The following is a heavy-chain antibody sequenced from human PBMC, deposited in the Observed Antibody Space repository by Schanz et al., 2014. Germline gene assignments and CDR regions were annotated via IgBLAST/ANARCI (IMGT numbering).Heavy chain of an antibody. Sequence: EVQLVQSGGGLVQPGGSLRLSCAASGFTFSSHWMHWVRQDPGKGLVWVARINSVGSNTDYADSVRGRFTISRDNAENTLFLQMNSLRAEDTAVYYCAREVVATVGGYYDNWGQGTLVIVSS. D-gene: IGHD3-16*01. CDR3: AREVVATVGGYYDN. V-gene: IGHV3-74*01. CDR1: GFTFSSHW. CDR2: INSVGSNT. J-gene: IGHJ4*02.